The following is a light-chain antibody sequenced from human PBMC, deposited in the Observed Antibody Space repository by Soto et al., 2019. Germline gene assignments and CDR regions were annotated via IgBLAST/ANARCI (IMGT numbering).Light chain of an antibody. J-gene: IGKJ1*01. CDR2: GAS. CDR3: QQYGSSPWT. Sequence: EIVLTQSPGTLSLSPGERATLSCRASQSVSSNYLAWYQQKPGQAPRPLIYGASSRATGIPDRCSGSGAGTDCTRTISRLEPEDFAVYYCQQYGSSPWTFGQGTKVEIK. CDR1: QSVSSNY. V-gene: IGKV3-20*01.